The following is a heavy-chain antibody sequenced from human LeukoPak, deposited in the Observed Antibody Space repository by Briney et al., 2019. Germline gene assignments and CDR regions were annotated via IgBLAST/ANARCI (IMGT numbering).Heavy chain of an antibody. J-gene: IGHJ4*02. V-gene: IGHV3-23*01. Sequence: PGGSLRLSCAASGFTFSSYAMSWVRQAPGKGLEWVSAISGSGGSTYYADSVKGRFTISRDNSKNTLYLQMNSLRAEDTAVYYCAKVTPADYDFWSGYLYYFDYGGQGTLVTVSS. D-gene: IGHD3-3*01. CDR3: AKVTPADYDFWSGYLYYFDY. CDR2: ISGSGGST. CDR1: GFTFSSYA.